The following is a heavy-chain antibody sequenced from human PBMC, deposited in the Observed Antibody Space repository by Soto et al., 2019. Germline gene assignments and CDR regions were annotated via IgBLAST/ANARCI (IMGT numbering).Heavy chain of an antibody. V-gene: IGHV1-69*12. CDR2: IIPIFGTA. CDR3: AREKGCISPRCPAGLRGMDV. J-gene: IGHJ6*02. CDR1: GGTFSSYA. Sequence: QVQLVQSGAEVKKPGSSVKVSCKASGGTFSSYAISWVRQAPGQGLEWMGGIIPIFGTANYAQRFQGRVTIIADEFTSTAHMDLSNLVPQVTAVYHAAREKGCISPRCPAGLRGMDVWGQGTTVTVSS. D-gene: IGHD2-2*01.